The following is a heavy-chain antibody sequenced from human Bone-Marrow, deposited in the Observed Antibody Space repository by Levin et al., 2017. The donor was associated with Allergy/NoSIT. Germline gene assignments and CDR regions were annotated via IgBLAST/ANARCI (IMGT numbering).Heavy chain of an antibody. Sequence: SGPTLVKPTQTLTLTCTFSGFSLTNHGMGVGWIRQPPGKALEWLTLIYWDGDKRYSPSLKSRLTITTDTSKNQVVFTMTNVDPVDTATYYCVHGSYFDSIGYYYNEYFKYWGQGILVTVSS. J-gene: IGHJ1*01. CDR3: VHGSYFDSIGYYYNEYFKY. CDR2: IYWDGDK. V-gene: IGHV2-5*02. D-gene: IGHD3-22*01. CDR1: GFSLTNHGMG.